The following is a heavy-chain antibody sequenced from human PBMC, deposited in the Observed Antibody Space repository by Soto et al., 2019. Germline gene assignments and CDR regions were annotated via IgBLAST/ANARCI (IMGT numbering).Heavy chain of an antibody. CDR1: GYSISSGYY. CDR2: IYHSGST. D-gene: IGHD6-13*01. J-gene: IGHJ5*02. V-gene: IGHV4-38-2*01. Sequence: SETLSLTCAVSGYSISSGYYWGWIRQPPGKGLEWIGSIYHSGSTYYNPSLKSRVTISVDTSKNQFSLKLSSVTAADTAVYYCAIAAAGIGNWFDPWGQGTLVT. CDR3: AIAAAGIGNWFDP.